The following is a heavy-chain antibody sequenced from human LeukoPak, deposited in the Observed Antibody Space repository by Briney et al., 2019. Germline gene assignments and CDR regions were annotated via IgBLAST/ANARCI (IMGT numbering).Heavy chain of an antibody. CDR3: AREPLIVVVPAASMDV. CDR2: IYYTGGT. V-gene: IGHV4-59*12. J-gene: IGHJ6*03. CDR1: GGSINSYY. Sequence: SETLSLTCTVSGGSINSYYWSWIRQPPGKGLEYIGYIYYTGGTNYNPSLKSRVTISVDTSKNQFSLKLSSVTAADTAVYYCAREPLIVVVPAASMDVWGKGTTVTVSS. D-gene: IGHD2-2*01.